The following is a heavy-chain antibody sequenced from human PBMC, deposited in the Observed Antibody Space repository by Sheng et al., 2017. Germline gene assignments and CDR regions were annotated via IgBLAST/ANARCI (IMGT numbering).Heavy chain of an antibody. CDR3: ARDDKRPGNAFDV. CDR2: IKEDGSEK. V-gene: IGHV3-7*01. J-gene: IGHJ3*01. CDR1: GFTFSSYW. Sequence: EMYLVESGGGLVQPGGSLRLSCAASGFTFSSYWMSWVRQAPGKGLEWVANIKEDGSEKHYADSVKGRFTISRDNSKNTLYLQMSSVRAEDTAVYYCARDDKRPGNAFDVWGQGTMATFS.